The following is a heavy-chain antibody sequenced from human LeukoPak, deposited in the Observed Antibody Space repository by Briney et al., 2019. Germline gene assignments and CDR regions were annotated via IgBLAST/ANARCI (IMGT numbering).Heavy chain of an antibody. J-gene: IGHJ4*02. V-gene: IGHV4-39*01. CDR1: GGSIGSGRYY. CDR2: IYNSWST. CDR3: ARNITSLIPAGYFDY. Sequence: PSETLSLTCTVSGGSIGSGRYYWARIRQPPGKGLEWIGSIYNSWSTSYNPSLKSRVAMPVDTSKNQFSLRLSSVTAADTAVYYCARNITSLIPAGYFDYWGQGTLVAVSS. D-gene: IGHD2-2*01.